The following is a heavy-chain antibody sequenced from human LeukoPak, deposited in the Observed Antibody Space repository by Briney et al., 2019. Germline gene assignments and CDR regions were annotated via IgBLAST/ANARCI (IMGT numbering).Heavy chain of an antibody. J-gene: IGHJ3*02. CDR3: ARPTSIPYYYDSSGYPNAFDI. Sequence: ASVKVSCKASGYTFTTYGITWVRQAPGQGLEWMGWINPNSGGTNYAQKFQGRVTMTRDTSISAAYMELSRLRSDDTAVYYCARPTSIPYYYDSSGYPNAFDIWGQGTMVTVSS. CDR2: INPNSGGT. CDR1: GYTFTTYG. V-gene: IGHV1-2*02. D-gene: IGHD3-22*01.